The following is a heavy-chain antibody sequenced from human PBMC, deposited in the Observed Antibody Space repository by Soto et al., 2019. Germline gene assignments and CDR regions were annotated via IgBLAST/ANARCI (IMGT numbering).Heavy chain of an antibody. CDR2: MNSDGRTT. V-gene: IGHV3-74*01. J-gene: IGHJ4*02. CDR3: ATAEVDY. CDR1: GFNSGNNW. Sequence: GGSLRLSCAASGFNSGNNWMHWVRQAPGKGLEWVSRMNSDGRTTNYADSVKGRFTVSRDNAKNTLYLQMNSLRAEDTAVYYCATAEVDYWGPGTLVTVS.